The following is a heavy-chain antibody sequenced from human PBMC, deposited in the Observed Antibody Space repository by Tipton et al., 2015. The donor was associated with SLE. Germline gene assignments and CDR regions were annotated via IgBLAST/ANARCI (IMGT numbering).Heavy chain of an antibody. J-gene: IGHJ3*02. CDR3: ARDKWVVVVAATYDAFDI. CDR2: ISSSGSTI. CDR1: GFTFSSYE. D-gene: IGHD2-15*01. Sequence: SLSLSCAASGFTFSSYEMNWVRQAPGKGLEWVSYISSSGSTIYYADSVKGRFTISRDNAKNSLYLQMNSLRAEDTAVYYCARDKWVVVVAATYDAFDIWGQGTMVTVSS. V-gene: IGHV3-48*03.